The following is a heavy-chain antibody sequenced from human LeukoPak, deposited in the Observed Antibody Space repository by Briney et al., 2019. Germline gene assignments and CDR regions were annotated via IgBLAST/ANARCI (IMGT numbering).Heavy chain of an antibody. D-gene: IGHD1-26*01. Sequence: GRSLRLSCAASGFTFSSYGMHWVRQAPGKGLEWVAVISYDGSNKYYADSVKGRITISRDNSKNTLYLQMNSLRAEDTAVYYCAKDRFEWELSWFDPWGQGTLVTVSS. CDR3: AKDRFEWELSWFDP. CDR2: ISYDGSNK. CDR1: GFTFSSYG. J-gene: IGHJ5*02. V-gene: IGHV3-30*18.